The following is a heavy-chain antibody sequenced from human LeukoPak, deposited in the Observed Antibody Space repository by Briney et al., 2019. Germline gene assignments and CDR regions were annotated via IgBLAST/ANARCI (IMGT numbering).Heavy chain of an antibody. J-gene: IGHJ4*02. V-gene: IGHV1-2*06. D-gene: IGHD1-26*01. CDR1: GYTFTGYY. CDR3: TRESGSYHGNDY. CDR2: INPNNGGT. Sequence: ASVKVSCKASGYTFTGYYMHWVRQAPGQGLEWMGRINPNNGGTNYAQKFQGRVTMTGDTSISAAYMELSSLRSDDTAVYYCTRESGSYHGNDYWGQGTLVTVSS.